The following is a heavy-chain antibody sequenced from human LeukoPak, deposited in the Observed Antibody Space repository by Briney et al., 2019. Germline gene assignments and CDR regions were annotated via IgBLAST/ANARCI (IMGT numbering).Heavy chain of an antibody. CDR1: VYSISSGHY. J-gene: IGHJ4*02. CDR3: TRHTYFYDSPGAYYFDY. D-gene: IGHD3-22*01. CDR2: IHHSGRT. V-gene: IGHV4-38-2*01. Sequence: SETLSLTCAVSVYSISSGHYWGWIRQPPGKGLEWIGSIHHSGRTCHNSSLKSRVTISVDASKNQFSLRLSSVTAADTAVYYCTRHTYFYDSPGAYYFDYWGQGTLVTVSS.